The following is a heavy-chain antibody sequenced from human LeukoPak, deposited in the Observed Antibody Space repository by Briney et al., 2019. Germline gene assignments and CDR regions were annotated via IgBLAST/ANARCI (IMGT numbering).Heavy chain of an antibody. Sequence: VASVKVSCKASGYTFTGYSMHWVRQAPGQGLEWMGWTNPNSGGTNYAQKFQGRVTMTRDTSISTAYMELSRLRSDDTAVYYCARTYTVIMPFDYWGQGTLVTVSS. CDR3: ARTYTVIMPFDY. D-gene: IGHD4-17*01. CDR1: GYTFTGYS. V-gene: IGHV1-2*02. J-gene: IGHJ4*02. CDR2: TNPNSGGT.